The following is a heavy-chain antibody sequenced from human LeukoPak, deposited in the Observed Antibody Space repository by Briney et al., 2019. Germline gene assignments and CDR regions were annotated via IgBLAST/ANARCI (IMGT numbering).Heavy chain of an antibody. D-gene: IGHD3-10*02. V-gene: IGHV3-23*01. CDR1: GFTFSSYA. CDR3: AKDATASPYVHWLDN. J-gene: IGHJ1*01. CDR2: ISSGDRT. Sequence: GGSLRLSCAASGFTFSSYAMNWVRQAPGKGLEWVAGISSGDRTFHAESVKGRFTISRDKSKDTLYLQMNSLRAEDTAVYYCAKDATASPYVHWLDNWGQGTQVIVSS.